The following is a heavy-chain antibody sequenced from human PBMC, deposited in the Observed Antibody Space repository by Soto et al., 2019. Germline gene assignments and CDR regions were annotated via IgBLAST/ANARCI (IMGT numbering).Heavy chain of an antibody. CDR3: AKVPQINDLDY. CDR2: ISGSSGST. J-gene: IGHJ4*02. CDR1: GFTFSIYA. Sequence: PGGSLRLSCAASGFTFSIYAMSWVRQAPGKGLEWVSAISGSSGSTYYADSVKGRFTVSRDNSKNTLYLQMNSLRAEDTAVYYCAKVPQINDLDYWGQVTLDTVST. V-gene: IGHV3-23*01.